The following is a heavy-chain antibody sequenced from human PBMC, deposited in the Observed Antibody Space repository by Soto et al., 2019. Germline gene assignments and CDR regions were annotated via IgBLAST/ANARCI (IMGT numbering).Heavy chain of an antibody. Sequence: EVQLVESGGGLVQPGGSLRLSCAASGFTFSAYDMHWVRQATGKGLEWVSAIGTQHDTYYPDSVKGRFTISRDNAKNSLSLQMNGLRAGETAVYYCARQASYWHGGGGWFDPWGQGTLVTVSS. CDR2: IGTQHDT. J-gene: IGHJ5*02. V-gene: IGHV3-13*01. CDR3: ARQASYWHGGGGWFDP. CDR1: GFTFSAYD. D-gene: IGHD2-8*02.